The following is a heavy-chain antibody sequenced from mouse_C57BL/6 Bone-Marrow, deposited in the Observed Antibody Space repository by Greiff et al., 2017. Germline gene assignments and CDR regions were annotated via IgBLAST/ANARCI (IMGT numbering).Heavy chain of an antibody. CDR1: GYTFTDYY. CDR2: IYPGSGNT. Sequence: VQLQQSGAELVRPGASVKLSCKASGYTFTDYYINWVKQRPGQGLEWIARIYPGSGNTYYNEKFKGKATLTAEKSSSTAYMQLSSLTSEDSAVYFCARRDYYYGTVFDYWGQGTTLTVSS. V-gene: IGHV1-76*01. D-gene: IGHD1-1*01. CDR3: ARRDYYYGTVFDY. J-gene: IGHJ2*01.